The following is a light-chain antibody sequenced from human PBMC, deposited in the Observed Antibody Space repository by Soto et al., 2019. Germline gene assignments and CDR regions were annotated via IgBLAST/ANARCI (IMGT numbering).Light chain of an antibody. Sequence: EIVLTQSPATLSLSPGERATLSWRASQSVSSFLSWYQQQPGPAPSLLLFDASPRATGIPARFSGSGSGTAFTLTITSLQPEDFAVYYCQQRSNWPPITFGQGTRLEIK. J-gene: IGKJ5*01. CDR1: QSVSSF. CDR3: QQRSNWPPIT. CDR2: DAS. V-gene: IGKV3-11*01.